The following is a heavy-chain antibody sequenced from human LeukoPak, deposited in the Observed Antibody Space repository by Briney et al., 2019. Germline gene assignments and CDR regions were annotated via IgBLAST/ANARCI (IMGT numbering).Heavy chain of an antibody. Sequence: GASPKICCKGCGYSFTSYWICLVRQIPGKGLEWMGIIYPGDSDTSYSPSFQGQVTISADKSISTAYLQWSSLKASDTATYYCARRPGYGGSHFDYWGQGTLVTVSS. J-gene: IGHJ4*02. D-gene: IGHD4-23*01. CDR2: IYPGDSDT. CDR3: ARRPGYGGSHFDY. CDR1: GYSFTSYW. V-gene: IGHV5-51*01.